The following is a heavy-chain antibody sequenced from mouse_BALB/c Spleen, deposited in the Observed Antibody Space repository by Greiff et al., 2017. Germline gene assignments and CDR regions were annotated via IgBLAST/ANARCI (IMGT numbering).Heavy chain of an antibody. D-gene: IGHD1-1*01. CDR2: ISSGGGST. CDR1: GFTFSSYA. CDR3: ARHRNGSRAYYFDY. V-gene: IGHV5-12-2*01. J-gene: IGHJ2*01. Sequence: EVMLVESGGGLVKPGGSLKLSCAASGFTFSSYALSWVRQTPEKRLEWVASISSGGGSTYYPDTVKGRFTISRDNAKNTLYLQMSSLKSEETDMYYCARHRNGSRAYYFDYWGQGTTLTVAS.